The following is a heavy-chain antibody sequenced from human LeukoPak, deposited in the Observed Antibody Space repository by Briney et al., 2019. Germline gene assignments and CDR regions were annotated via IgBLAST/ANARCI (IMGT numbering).Heavy chain of an antibody. D-gene: IGHD2-15*01. J-gene: IGHJ4*02. V-gene: IGHV3-30*03. CDR1: GFTFSNNG. CDR2: ISYDGSNT. CDR3: ASPANRFCSSSSCRQGFDY. Sequence: PGGSLRLSCAVSGFTFSNNGMHWVRQAPGKGLEWVAAISYDGSNTHYADSVKGRFTISRDNSKNTLYLQMHSLRAEDTAVYYCASPANRFCSSSSCRQGFDYWGQGTLVTVSP.